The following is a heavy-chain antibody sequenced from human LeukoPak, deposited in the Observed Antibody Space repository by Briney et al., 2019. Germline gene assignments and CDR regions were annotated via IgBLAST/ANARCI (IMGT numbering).Heavy chain of an antibody. CDR2: MFYSGDT. CDR1: GASISSGYW. J-gene: IGHJ4*02. CDR3: ARVVAVPQSIGYFFDY. Sequence: PSETLSLTCAVSGASISSGYWWSWVRQPPGQGLEWIGNMFYSGDTYYNPSLKSRVTISIDTSKSQFSLNLSSVTAADTAVYYCARVVAVPQSIGYFFDYWGQGTLVTVSS. V-gene: IGHV4-4*02. D-gene: IGHD2-21*01.